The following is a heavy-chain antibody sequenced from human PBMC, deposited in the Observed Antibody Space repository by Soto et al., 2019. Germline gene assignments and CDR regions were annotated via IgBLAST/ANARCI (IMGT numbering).Heavy chain of an antibody. V-gene: IGHV4-31*03. D-gene: IGHD3-22*01. CDR3: ARVGYYYDSSGYYYPFDY. CDR2: IYYSGST. CDR1: GGSISSGGYY. Sequence: SETLSLTCTVSGGSISSGGYYWSWIRQHPGKGLEWIGYIYYSGSTYYSPSLKSRVTISVDTSKNQFSLKLSSVTAADTAVYYCARVGYYYDSSGYYYPFDYWGQGTLVTVSS. J-gene: IGHJ4*02.